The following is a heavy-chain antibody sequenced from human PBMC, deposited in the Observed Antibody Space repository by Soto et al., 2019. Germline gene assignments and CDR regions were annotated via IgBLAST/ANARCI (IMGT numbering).Heavy chain of an antibody. CDR2: IIPIFGTA. D-gene: IGHD5-12*01. V-gene: IGHV1-69*13. J-gene: IGHJ4*02. CDR3: ASGEMATIGSAATDY. CDR1: GGTFSSYS. Sequence: GASVKVSCKAPGGTFSSYSISWARHAPGKGLEWMGGIIPIFGTANYAQKFQGRVTITADESTSTAYMELSSLRSEDTAVYYCASGEMATIGSAATDYWGQGALVTVSS.